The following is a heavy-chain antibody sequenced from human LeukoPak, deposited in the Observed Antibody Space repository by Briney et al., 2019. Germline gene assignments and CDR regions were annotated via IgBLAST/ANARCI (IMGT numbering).Heavy chain of an antibody. CDR1: GGTFSSYA. D-gene: IGHD7-27*01. Sequence: GASVKVSCKASGGTFSSYAISWVRQAPGQGLEWMGGIIPIFGTANYAQKFQGRVTITADESTSTAYMELSSLRSEDTAVYYCARGKMGIKGFFDYWGQGTLVTVSS. CDR3: ARGKMGIKGFFDY. J-gene: IGHJ4*02. V-gene: IGHV1-69*13. CDR2: IIPIFGTA.